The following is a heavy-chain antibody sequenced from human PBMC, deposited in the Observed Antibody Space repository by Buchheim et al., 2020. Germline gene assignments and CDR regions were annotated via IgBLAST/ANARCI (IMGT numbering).Heavy chain of an antibody. D-gene: IGHD5-18*01. V-gene: IGHV3-66*01. CDR2: IYSGGST. CDR3: ARDRSGYPSADYYYYGMDV. CDR1: GFIFGSYA. J-gene: IGHJ6*02. Sequence: EVHLLESGGALVQPGGSLRLSCEASGFIFGSYAMSWVRQAPGKGLEWVSVIYSGGSTYYADSVKGRFTISRDNSKNTLYLQMNSLRAEDTAVYYCARDRSGYPSADYYYYGMDVWGQGTT.